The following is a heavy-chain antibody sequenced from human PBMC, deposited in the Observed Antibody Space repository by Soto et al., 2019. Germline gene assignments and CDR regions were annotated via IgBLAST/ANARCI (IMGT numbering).Heavy chain of an antibody. CDR2: ISSGGNTM. J-gene: IGHJ5*02. CDR1: GFTFSNFE. CDR3: VREFVRDFHNWSDL. V-gene: IGHV3-48*03. Sequence: GGSLRLSCAASGFTFSNFEMSWVRQAPGKGLEWVAYISSGGNTMYYADSVKGRFTISRDNDKNSLHLEMNSLRAEDTAVYYCVREFVRDFHNWSDLWGQGTLVTVSS. D-gene: IGHD2-21*02.